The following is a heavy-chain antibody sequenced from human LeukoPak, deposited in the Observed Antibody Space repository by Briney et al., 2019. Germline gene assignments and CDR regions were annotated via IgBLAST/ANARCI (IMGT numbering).Heavy chain of an antibody. CDR3: ATAGFFGTRSYFDY. CDR1: GYTLTELS. D-gene: IGHD1-7*01. Sequence: SVKVSCKVSGYTLTELSMHWVRQAPGKGLEWMGGFDPEDGETIYAQKFQGRVTMTEDTSTDTAYMELSSLRSEDTAVYYCATAGFFGTRSYFDYWGQGTLVTVSS. CDR2: FDPEDGET. V-gene: IGHV1-24*01. J-gene: IGHJ4*02.